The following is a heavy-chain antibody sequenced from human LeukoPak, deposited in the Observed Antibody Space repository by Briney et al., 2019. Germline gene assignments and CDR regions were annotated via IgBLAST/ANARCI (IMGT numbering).Heavy chain of an antibody. J-gene: IGHJ4*02. Sequence: SETLSPTCTVSGGSISNSNYYWGWVRQPPGKGLEWIGTIYYSGNTYYTPSLKSRVTISVDTSKNQFSLRLSSVTAADTAVYFCMRHEEEDGYNAKPFDFWGQGTLVTVSS. CDR3: MRHEEEDGYNAKPFDF. D-gene: IGHD5-24*01. CDR1: GGSISNSNYY. V-gene: IGHV4-39*01. CDR2: IYYSGNT.